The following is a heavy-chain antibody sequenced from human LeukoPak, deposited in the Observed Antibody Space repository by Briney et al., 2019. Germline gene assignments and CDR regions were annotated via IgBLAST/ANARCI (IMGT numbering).Heavy chain of an antibody. J-gene: IGHJ6*03. CDR1: GFTFSSYA. D-gene: IGHD3-10*01. CDR3: AKDVGSGSYHLFYYMDV. V-gene: IGHV3-30*04. CDR2: ISYDGSNK. Sequence: GGSLRLSCAASGFTFSSYAMHWVRQAPGKGLEWVAVISYDGSNKYYADSVKGRFTISRDNSKNTLYLQMNSLRAEDTAVYYCAKDVGSGSYHLFYYMDVWGKGTTVTISS.